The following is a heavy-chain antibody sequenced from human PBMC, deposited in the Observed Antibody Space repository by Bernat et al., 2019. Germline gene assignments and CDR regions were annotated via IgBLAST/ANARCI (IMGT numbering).Heavy chain of an antibody. V-gene: IGHV3-7*03. CDR3: ARVRSTSLNFDY. CDR2: IKQDGSEK. CDR1: GFTFRGYW. D-gene: IGHD2-2*01. J-gene: IGHJ4*02. Sequence: EVQLVESGGGLVQPGGSLRLSCAASGFTFRGYWMTWVRQAPGKGLEWVANIKQDGSEKYYVDSVKGRFTISRDNAKNSLDLQMNSLRAEDTAVYYCARVRSTSLNFDYWGQGTLVTVSS.